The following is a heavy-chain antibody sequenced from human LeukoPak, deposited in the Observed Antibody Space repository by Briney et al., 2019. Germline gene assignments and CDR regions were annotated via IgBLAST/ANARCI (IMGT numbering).Heavy chain of an antibody. CDR1: GFTFSSYW. CDR3: ARAPSEIGGYYPEYFRH. J-gene: IGHJ1*01. V-gene: IGHV3-74*01. CDR2: IKSDGST. Sequence: GGSLRLSCAASGFTFSSYWMHWVRQAPGKGLVWVSRIKSDGSTNYADSVKGRFTISRDNAKNTVSLQMNSLRAEDTGVYYCARAPSEIGGYYPEYFRHWGQGTLVTESS. D-gene: IGHD3-22*01.